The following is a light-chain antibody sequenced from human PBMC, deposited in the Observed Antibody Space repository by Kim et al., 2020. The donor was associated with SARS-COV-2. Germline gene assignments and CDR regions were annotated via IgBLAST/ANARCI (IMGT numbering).Light chain of an antibody. CDR1: NSNIGAGYD. V-gene: IGLV1-40*01. CDR2: ENT. CDR3: LSYDSSLSGWV. Sequence: RVTISCAGTNSNIGAGYDEHWYQQLPGTAPKLLIHENTNRPSGVPDRFSGSKSHTSASLAITGLQADDEADYYCLSYDSSLSGWVFGGGTQLTVL. J-gene: IGLJ3*02.